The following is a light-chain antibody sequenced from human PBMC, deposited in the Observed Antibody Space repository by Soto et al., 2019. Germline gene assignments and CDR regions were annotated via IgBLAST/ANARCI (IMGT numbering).Light chain of an antibody. Sequence: DIQMTQSPSSLSASVGDRVTITCRPSQSIDNFLNWYQQKPGKAPNLLIYAASSLHSGVSSRFSGSGSGTDFTVTISSLQPEDSATYYCQQSYSLPYTFGQGTKVEIK. CDR2: AAS. CDR1: QSIDNF. CDR3: QQSYSLPYT. J-gene: IGKJ2*01. V-gene: IGKV1-39*01.